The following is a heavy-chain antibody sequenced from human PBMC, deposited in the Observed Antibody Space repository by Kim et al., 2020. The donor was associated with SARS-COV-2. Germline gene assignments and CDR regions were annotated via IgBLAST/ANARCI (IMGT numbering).Heavy chain of an antibody. D-gene: IGHD6-19*01. CDR2: LWYDGSNK. V-gene: IGHV3-33*01. Sequence: GGSLRLSCAASGFTFSSYGMHWVRQAPGKGLEWVAVLWYDGSNKYYADPVKGRFTISRDNSKNTLYLQMNSLRAEDTAVYYCARAAGYSSGWSPDVWGQGTTVTVSS. J-gene: IGHJ6*02. CDR3: ARAAGYSSGWSPDV. CDR1: GFTFSSYG.